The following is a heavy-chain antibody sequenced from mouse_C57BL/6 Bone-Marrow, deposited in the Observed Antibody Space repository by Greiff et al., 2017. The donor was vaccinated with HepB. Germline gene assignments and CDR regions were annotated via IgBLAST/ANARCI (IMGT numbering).Heavy chain of an antibody. CDR3: ARGGTTGYFDY. D-gene: IGHD1-1*01. CDR2: IYPRSGNT. V-gene: IGHV1-81*01. J-gene: IGHJ2*01. CDR1: GYTFTSYG. Sequence: VQLQQSGAELARPGASVKLSCKASGYTFTSYGISWVKQRTGQGLEWIGEIYPRSGNTYYNEKFKGKATLTADKSSSTAYMELRSLTSEDSAVYFCARGGTTGYFDYWGQGTTLTVSS.